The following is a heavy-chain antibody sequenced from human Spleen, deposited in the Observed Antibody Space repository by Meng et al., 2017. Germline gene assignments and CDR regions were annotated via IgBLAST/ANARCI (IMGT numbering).Heavy chain of an antibody. CDR3: ARCTYYDFWSGYLPNYGMDV. D-gene: IGHD3-3*01. V-gene: IGHV4-4*02. CDR1: GGFISRSNW. Sequence: SETLSLTCAVSGGFISRSNWWSWVRQPPGKRLEWIGEFYHSGSTNYNPSLKSRVTISVDKSKNQFSLKLSSVTAADTAVYYCARCTYYDFWSGYLPNYGMDVWGQGTRVTCSS. J-gene: IGHJ6*01. CDR2: FYHSGST.